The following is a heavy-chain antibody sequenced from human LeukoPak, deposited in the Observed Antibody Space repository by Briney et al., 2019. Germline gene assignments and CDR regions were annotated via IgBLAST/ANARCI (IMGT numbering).Heavy chain of an antibody. V-gene: IGHV4-59*01. D-gene: IGHD4-17*01. CDR1: GGSISSDY. Sequence: SETLSLTCTVSGGSISSDYWSWIRQPPGKGLEWIGSIYYNGDTNYNPSLRSRVTISIDTSKSQFSLRLISVTAADTAMYYCARGGPWTTVTTTGVPLDSWGQGTQITVSS. CDR2: IYYNGDT. CDR3: ARGGPWTTVTTTGVPLDS. J-gene: IGHJ4*02.